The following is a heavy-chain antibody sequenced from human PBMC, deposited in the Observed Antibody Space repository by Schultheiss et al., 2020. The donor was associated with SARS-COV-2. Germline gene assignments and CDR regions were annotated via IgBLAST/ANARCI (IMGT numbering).Heavy chain of an antibody. Sequence: SQTLSLTCTVSGGSVSSGSYYWSWIRQPPGKGLEWIGYIYYSGSTNYNPSLKSRVTISVDTSKNQFSLKLSSVTAADTAVYYCAREPSTTVYFDYWGQGTLVTVSS. D-gene: IGHD4-11*01. CDR1: GGSVSSGSYY. CDR2: IYYSGST. J-gene: IGHJ4*02. V-gene: IGHV4-61*01. CDR3: AREPSTTVYFDY.